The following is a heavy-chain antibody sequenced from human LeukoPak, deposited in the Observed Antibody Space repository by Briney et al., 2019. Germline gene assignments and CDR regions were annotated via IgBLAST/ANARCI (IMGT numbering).Heavy chain of an antibody. Sequence: SQTLSLTCTVSGGSISSGDYYWSWIRQPPGKGLEWIVYIYYSGSTYYNPSLKSRVTISVDTSKNQFSLKLSSVTAADTAVYYCARESNYCSGGSCYRHNWFDPWGQGTLVTVSS. CDR1: GGSISSGDYY. D-gene: IGHD2-15*01. J-gene: IGHJ5*02. CDR2: IYYSGST. V-gene: IGHV4-30-4*01. CDR3: ARESNYCSGGSCYRHNWFDP.